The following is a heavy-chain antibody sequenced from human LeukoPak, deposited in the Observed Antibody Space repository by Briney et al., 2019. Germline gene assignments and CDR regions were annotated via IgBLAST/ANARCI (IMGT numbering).Heavy chain of an antibody. J-gene: IGHJ6*02. CDR1: GYTLTELS. CDR3: AARIWDGMDV. D-gene: IGHD2-15*01. Sequence: ASVKVSCKVSGYTLTELSMNWVRQAPGKGLEWMGGFDPEDGETIYAQKFQGRVTMTEDTSTDTAYMELSSLRSEDTAVYCCAARIWDGMDVWGQGTTVTVSS. V-gene: IGHV1-24*01. CDR2: FDPEDGET.